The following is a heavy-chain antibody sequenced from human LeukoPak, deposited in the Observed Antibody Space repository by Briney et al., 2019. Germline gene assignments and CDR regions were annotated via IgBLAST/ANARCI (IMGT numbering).Heavy chain of an antibody. J-gene: IGHJ4*02. CDR2: IYSGGST. D-gene: IGHD6-19*01. CDR1: GFTVSSNY. V-gene: IGHV3-66*01. CDR3: ARGGLYSSGWSFDY. Sequence: HPGGSLRLSCAASGFTVSSNYMSWVRQAPGKGLEWVSVIYSGGSTYYADSVKGRFSISRDDSRNTLYLQMNSLRAEDTAVYYCARGGLYSSGWSFDYWGQGTLVTVSS.